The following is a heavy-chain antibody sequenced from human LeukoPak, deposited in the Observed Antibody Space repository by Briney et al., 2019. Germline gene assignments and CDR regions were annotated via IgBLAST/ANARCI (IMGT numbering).Heavy chain of an antibody. CDR2: IRYDGSNK. V-gene: IGHV3-30*02. J-gene: IGHJ6*03. CDR1: GFTFSSYG. CDR3: AKGGNYNSYYYYMDV. Sequence: GGSLRLSCAASGFTFSSYGMHWVRQAPGKGLEWVAFIRYDGSNKYYADSEKGRFTISRDNSKNTLYLQMNSLRAEDTAVYYCAKGGNYNSYYYYMDVWGKGTTVTVSS. D-gene: IGHD5-24*01.